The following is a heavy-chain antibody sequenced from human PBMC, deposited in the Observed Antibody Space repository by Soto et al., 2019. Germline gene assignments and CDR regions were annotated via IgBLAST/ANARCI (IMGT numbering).Heavy chain of an antibody. J-gene: IGHJ4*02. V-gene: IGHV3-23*01. CDR2: ISGSGGST. D-gene: IGHD3-22*01. CDR3: AKGRSGYDSSGQFDY. CDR1: GFTFSSYA. Sequence: EVQLLESGGGLVQPGGSLRLSCAASGFTFSSYAMSWVRQAPGKGLEWVSAISGSGGSTYYADPVKGRFTISRDNSKNTLYLQMNSLRADDTAIYYCAKGRSGYDSSGQFDYWGQGTLVTVSS.